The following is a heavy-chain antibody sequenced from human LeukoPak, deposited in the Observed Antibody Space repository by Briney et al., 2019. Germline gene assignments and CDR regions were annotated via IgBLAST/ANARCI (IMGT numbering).Heavy chain of an antibody. J-gene: IGHJ4*02. V-gene: IGHV1-18*01. Sequence: ASVKVSCKASGYTFTSYGISWVRQAPGQGLEWMGWISAYNGNTNYAQKLQGRVTMTTDTSTSTAYMELRSLRSDDTAVYYCARVWFHSGSYVNSIDYWGQGTLVTVSS. CDR2: ISAYNGNT. CDR3: ARVWFHSGSYVNSIDY. D-gene: IGHD1-26*01. CDR1: GYTFTSYG.